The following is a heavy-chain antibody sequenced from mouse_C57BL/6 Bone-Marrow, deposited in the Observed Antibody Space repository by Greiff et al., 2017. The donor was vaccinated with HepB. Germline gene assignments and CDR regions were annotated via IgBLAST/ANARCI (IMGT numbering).Heavy chain of an antibody. J-gene: IGHJ4*01. CDR3: ARPSLYYGSSPYAMDY. CDR2: ISYDGSN. CDR1: GYSITSGYY. V-gene: IGHV3-6*01. Sequence: EVQLQESGPGLVKPSQSLSLTCSVTGYSITSGYYWNWIRQFPGNKLEWMGYISYDGSNNYNPSLKNRISITRDTSKNQFFLKLNSVTTEDTATYYCARPSLYYGSSPYAMDYWGQGTSVTVSS. D-gene: IGHD1-1*01.